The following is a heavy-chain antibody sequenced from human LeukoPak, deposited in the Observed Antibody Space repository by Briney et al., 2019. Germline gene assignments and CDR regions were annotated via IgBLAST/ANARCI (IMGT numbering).Heavy chain of an antibody. D-gene: IGHD6-19*01. CDR1: GGSITTTNW. V-gene: IGHV4-4*02. Sequence: PSGTLSLTCGVSGGSITTTNWWSWVRQPPGQGLEWIGEIHLSGRTNYNPSLNSRVTLALDTSKNQFSLKLSSVTAADTAVYYCARHRRASDWFLDLWGRGTLVTVSS. J-gene: IGHJ2*01. CDR3: ARHRRASDWFLDL. CDR2: IHLSGRT.